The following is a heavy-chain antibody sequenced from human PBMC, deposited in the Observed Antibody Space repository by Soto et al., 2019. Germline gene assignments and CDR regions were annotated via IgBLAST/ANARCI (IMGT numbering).Heavy chain of an antibody. CDR3: ARDYREIPHYDSSGYFDY. CDR1: GGSISSYY. V-gene: IGHV4-59*01. Sequence: SETLSLTCTVSGGSISSYYWSWIRQPPGKGLEWIGYIYYSGSTNYNPSLKSRVTISVDTSKNQFSLKLSSVTAADTAVHYCARDYREIPHYDSSGYFDYWGQGTLVTVSS. J-gene: IGHJ4*02. CDR2: IYYSGST. D-gene: IGHD3-22*01.